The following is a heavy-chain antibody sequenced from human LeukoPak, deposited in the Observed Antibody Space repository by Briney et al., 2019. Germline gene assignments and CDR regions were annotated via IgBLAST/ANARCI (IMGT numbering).Heavy chain of an antibody. CDR3: ARARRWFDFDY. D-gene: IGHD3-10*01. V-gene: IGHV4-59*10. J-gene: IGHJ4*02. Sequence: SSETLSLTCAVYGGSFSGYYWSWIRQPAGKGLEWIGRIYTSGSTNYNPSLKSRVTMSVDTSKNQFSLKLSSVTAADTAVYYCARARRWFDFDYWGQGTLVTVSS. CDR1: GGSFSGYY. CDR2: IYTSGST.